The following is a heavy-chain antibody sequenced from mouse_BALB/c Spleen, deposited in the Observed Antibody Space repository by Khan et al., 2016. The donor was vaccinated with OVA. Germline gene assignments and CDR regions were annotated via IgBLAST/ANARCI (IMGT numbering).Heavy chain of an antibody. V-gene: IGHV3-2*02. Sequence: EVQLQESGPGLVKPSQSLSLTCTVTGYSITSGYGWNWLRQFPGNKLEWMGYISYSGSTNYNPSLKSRISITRDTSKNQFLLQLNSVTTEDTATYYCARTARIKYWGQGTTLTVSS. CDR1: GYSITSGYG. CDR3: ARTARIKY. J-gene: IGHJ2*01. CDR2: ISYSGST. D-gene: IGHD1-2*01.